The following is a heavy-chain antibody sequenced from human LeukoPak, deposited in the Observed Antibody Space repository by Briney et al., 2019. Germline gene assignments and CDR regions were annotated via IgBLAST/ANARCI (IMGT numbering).Heavy chain of an antibody. V-gene: IGHV4-34*01. D-gene: IGHD3-10*01. CDR3: ARRPYGPFDY. Sequence: SETLSLTCAVYGGSFSGYYWSWIRQPPGKGLEWIGEINHSGSTNYNPSLKSRVAISVDTSQNQFSLKLSSVTAADTAVYYCARRPYGPFDYWGQGTLVTVSS. CDR1: GGSFSGYY. J-gene: IGHJ4*02. CDR2: INHSGST.